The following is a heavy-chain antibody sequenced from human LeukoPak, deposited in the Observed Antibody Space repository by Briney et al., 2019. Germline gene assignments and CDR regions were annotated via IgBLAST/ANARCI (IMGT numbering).Heavy chain of an antibody. D-gene: IGHD1-26*01. CDR3: VRDNRSYNFDY. J-gene: IGHJ4*02. Sequence: GGSLRLSCGASGFTFSRYWMHWVRQAPGKGLVWVSCIKSDGSSTSIADSAKGRFTISRDNAKNTVYLQMNSLRAEDTAVYYCVRDNRSYNFDYWGQGTLVTVSS. CDR2: IKSDGSST. V-gene: IGHV3-74*01. CDR1: GFTFSRYW.